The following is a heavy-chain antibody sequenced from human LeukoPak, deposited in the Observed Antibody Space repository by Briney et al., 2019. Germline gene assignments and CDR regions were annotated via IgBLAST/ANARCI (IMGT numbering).Heavy chain of an antibody. D-gene: IGHD2-21*02. CDR3: ARESRNCGGDCYVDY. CDR2: IIPIFGTA. CDR1: GGTFSSYA. V-gene: IGHV1-69*06. Sequence: ASVKVSCKASGGTFSSYAISWVLQAPGQGLEWMGGIIPIFGTANYAQKLQGRVTITADKSTSTVYMELSSLRSEDTAVYYCARESRNCGGDCYVDYWGQGTLVTVSS. J-gene: IGHJ4*02.